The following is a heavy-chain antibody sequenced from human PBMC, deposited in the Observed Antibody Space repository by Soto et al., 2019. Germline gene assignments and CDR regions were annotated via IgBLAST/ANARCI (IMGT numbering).Heavy chain of an antibody. Sequence: GGSLRLSCAASGFTFSSYAMSWVRQAPGKGLEWVSAISGSGGSTYYADSVKGRFTISRDNSKNTLYLQMNSLRAEDTAVYYCAKVYCGGDCYDNYYYYGMDVWGQGTTVTVSS. CDR3: AKVYCGGDCYDNYYYYGMDV. CDR1: GFTFSSYA. CDR2: ISGSGGST. J-gene: IGHJ6*02. D-gene: IGHD2-21*02. V-gene: IGHV3-23*01.